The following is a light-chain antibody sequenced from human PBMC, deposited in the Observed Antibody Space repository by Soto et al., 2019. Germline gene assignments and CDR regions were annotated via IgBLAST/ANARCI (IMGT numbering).Light chain of an antibody. CDR1: QGISSA. V-gene: IGKV1-13*02. Sequence: AIQLTQSPSSLSASVGDRVTITCRASQGISSAVAWYQQKPGKAPKLLIYDASSLESGVPSSFSGSGSGTDFTLTISSLQPEDFATDYGQHFNSYPRTLGKGTKVEIK. CDR3: QHFNSYPRT. CDR2: DAS. J-gene: IGKJ1*01.